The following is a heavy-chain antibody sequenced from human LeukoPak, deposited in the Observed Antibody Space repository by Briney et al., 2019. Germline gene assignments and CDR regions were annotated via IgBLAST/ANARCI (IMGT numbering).Heavy chain of an antibody. D-gene: IGHD3-3*01. Sequence: GGSLRLSCAASGFAFSTYAINWVRQAPGKGLEWVSSISTMSNYIFYGDSVKGRLTISRDNAKNSVYLQMNSLRPEDTAVYYCASSNTIFGVIDPWGQGTLVTVSA. CDR1: GFAFSTYA. J-gene: IGHJ5*02. V-gene: IGHV3-21*04. CDR2: ISTMSNYI. CDR3: ASSNTIFGVIDP.